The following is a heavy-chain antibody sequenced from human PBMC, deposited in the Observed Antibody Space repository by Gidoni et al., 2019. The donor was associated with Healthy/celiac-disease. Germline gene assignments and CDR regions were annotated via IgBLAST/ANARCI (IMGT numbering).Heavy chain of an antibody. Sequence: QVQLQESGPGLVKPSQTLSLPCTVSGGSISSGSYYWSWIRQPAGKGLEWIGRIYTSGSTNYNPSLKSRVTISVDTSKNQFSLKLSSVTAADTAVYYCARDAGGLWGQGTLVTVSS. V-gene: IGHV4-61*02. J-gene: IGHJ4*02. D-gene: IGHD2-15*01. CDR3: ARDAGGL. CDR2: IYTSGST. CDR1: GGSISSGSYY.